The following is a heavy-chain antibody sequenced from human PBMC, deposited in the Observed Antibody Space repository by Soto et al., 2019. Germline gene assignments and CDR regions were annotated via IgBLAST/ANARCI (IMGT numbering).Heavy chain of an antibody. D-gene: IGHD5-18*01. CDR1: GFSFSSFA. Sequence: GGSLRLSCEASGFSFSSFAMNWVRQAPGRGLEWVSYISDDGASIYYADSLKGRFTISRDNAKNSLSLQMNNLRAEDTAVYYCARENSVQAWLHHFDHWGLGTLVTVSS. CDR2: ISDDGASI. V-gene: IGHV3-48*03. CDR3: ARENSVQAWLHHFDH. J-gene: IGHJ4*02.